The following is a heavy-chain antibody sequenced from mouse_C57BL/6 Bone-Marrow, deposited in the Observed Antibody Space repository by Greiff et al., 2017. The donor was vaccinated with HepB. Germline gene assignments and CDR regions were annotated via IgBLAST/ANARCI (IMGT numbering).Heavy chain of an antibody. D-gene: IGHD2-12*01. CDR3: TTDDAWFAY. CDR2: IDPGNGDT. V-gene: IGHV14-4*01. J-gene: IGHJ3*01. CDR1: GFNIKDDY. Sequence: VQLQQSGAELVRPGASVKLSCTASGFNIKDDYMHWVKQRPEQGLEWIGWIDPGNGDTEYASKFQGKATITADTSSNTAYLQLSSLTSEDTAVYYCTTDDAWFAYWGQGTLVTVSA.